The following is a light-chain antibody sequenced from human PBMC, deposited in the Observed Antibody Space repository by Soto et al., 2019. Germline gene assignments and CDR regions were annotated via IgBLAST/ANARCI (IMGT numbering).Light chain of an antibody. CDR1: QSVSGW. J-gene: IGKJ1*01. CDR2: DAY. CDR3: KQYETFSGT. V-gene: IGKV1-5*01. Sequence: DIQMTQSPSTLSASVGGTVTVTCRASQSVSGWLAWYQQKPGEAHKLLIYDAYALPRGVQSRFSGSGSGTKFTLTIASLQPDDFATYYCKQYETFSGTFGPGTKVDIK.